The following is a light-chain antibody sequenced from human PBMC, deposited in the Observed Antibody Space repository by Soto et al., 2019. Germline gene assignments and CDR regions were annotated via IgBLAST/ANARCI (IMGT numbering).Light chain of an antibody. J-gene: IGKJ1*01. Sequence: DIRMTQYPSSVAAAVGDRVTITCRASQGISQWLAWYQHKPGTAPKLLIFGAFSLHRGVPSRFAGSGSGKDFTLTIKSRQPEDVATDYCQQFTTFPRTFGQGANVEIK. V-gene: IGKV1-12*01. CDR2: GAF. CDR3: QQFTTFPRT. CDR1: QGISQW.